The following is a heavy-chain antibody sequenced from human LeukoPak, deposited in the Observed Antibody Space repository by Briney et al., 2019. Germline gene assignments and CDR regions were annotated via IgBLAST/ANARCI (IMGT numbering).Heavy chain of an antibody. Sequence: PGGSLRLSCAASAFTFGSYGMHWVRQAPGKGLEWVAVVSYDGSDKFYADSVKGRFTISRDNSKNTLYLEMNSLRAEDTAVYYCARDEWIGYDSSDYKSRITGAFDIWGQGTMVTVSS. CDR1: AFTFGSYG. J-gene: IGHJ3*02. V-gene: IGHV3-30*03. CDR2: VSYDGSDK. D-gene: IGHD3-22*01. CDR3: ARDEWIGYDSSDYKSRITGAFDI.